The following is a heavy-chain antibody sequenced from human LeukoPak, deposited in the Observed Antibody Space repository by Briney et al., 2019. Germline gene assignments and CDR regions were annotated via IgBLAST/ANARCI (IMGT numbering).Heavy chain of an antibody. CDR3: ATATGYDYVWGSYRYTRPYYFDY. V-gene: IGHV1-24*01. J-gene: IGHJ4*02. CDR1: GYTLTELS. Sequence: GASVKVSCKVSGYTLTELSMHWVRQAPGKGLEWMGGFDPEDGETIYAQKFQGRVAMTEDTSTDTAYMELSSLRSEDTAVYYCATATGYDYVWGSYRYTRPYYFDYWGQGTLVTVSS. D-gene: IGHD3-16*02. CDR2: FDPEDGET.